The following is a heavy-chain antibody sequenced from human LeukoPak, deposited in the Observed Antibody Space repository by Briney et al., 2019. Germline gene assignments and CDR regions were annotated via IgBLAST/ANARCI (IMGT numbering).Heavy chain of an antibody. Sequence: GGSLRLSCAASGFTFSNYAMTWVRQAPGKGLECVSAISGSGDGTYYADSVKGRSTISRDNSKITVYLQMNSLRAEDTAVYYCAKPHYSGSGSYSREDYWGQGTLVTVSS. V-gene: IGHV3-23*01. CDR3: AKPHYSGSGSYSREDY. J-gene: IGHJ4*02. CDR2: ISGSGDGT. D-gene: IGHD3-10*01. CDR1: GFTFSNYA.